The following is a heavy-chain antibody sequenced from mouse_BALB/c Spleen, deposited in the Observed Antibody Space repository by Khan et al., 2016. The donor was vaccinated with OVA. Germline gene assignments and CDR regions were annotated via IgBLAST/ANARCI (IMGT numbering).Heavy chain of an antibody. CDR1: GFTFNNYA. V-gene: IGHV5-9-3*01. D-gene: IGHD2-3*01. CDR3: ARQGGIYDGPFDY. CDR2: VSSGGSFT. J-gene: IGHJ2*01. Sequence: EVELVESGGDLVKPGGSLKLSCAASGFTFNNYAMSWVHQTPEKRLEWVATVSSGGSFTYYPDSVKGRFTISRDNAKNTLYLQMSSLRSEDTAMYYCARQGGIYDGPFDYWGQGTTLTVSS.